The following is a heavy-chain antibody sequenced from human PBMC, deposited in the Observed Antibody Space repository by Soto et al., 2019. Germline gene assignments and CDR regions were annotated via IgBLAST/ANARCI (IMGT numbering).Heavy chain of an antibody. V-gene: IGHV6-1*01. CDR3: ARAFYDILTGYYGNNWFDP. J-gene: IGHJ5*02. CDR2: TYYRSKWYN. Sequence: KQSPTLSLTCAISGDSVSSNSAAWNWIRQSPSRGLEWLGRTYYRSKWYNDYAVSVKSRITFNPDTSKNQFSLQLNSVTPEDTAVYYCARAFYDILTGYYGNNWFDPWGQGTLVTVSS. CDR1: GDSVSSNSAA. D-gene: IGHD3-9*01.